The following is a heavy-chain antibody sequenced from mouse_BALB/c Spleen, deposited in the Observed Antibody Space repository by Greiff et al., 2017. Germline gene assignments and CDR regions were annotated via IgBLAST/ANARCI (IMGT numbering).Heavy chain of an antibody. CDR2: ISSGGSYT. V-gene: IGHV5-6*01. Sequence: EVQVVESGGDLVKPGGSLKLSCAASGFTFSSYGMSWVRQTPDKRLEWVATISSGGSYTYYPDSVKGRFTISRDNAKNTLYLQMSSLKSEDTAMYYCARHGGDEGAWFAYWGQGTLVTVSA. J-gene: IGHJ3*01. CDR1: GFTFSSYG. CDR3: ARHGGDEGAWFAY.